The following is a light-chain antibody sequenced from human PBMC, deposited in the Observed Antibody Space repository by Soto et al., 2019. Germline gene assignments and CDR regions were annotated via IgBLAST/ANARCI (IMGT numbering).Light chain of an antibody. V-gene: IGKV1-39*01. J-gene: IGKJ2*03. CDR2: TAS. Sequence: DIQVTQSPSSLSASVGDRVTITCRASRSMRTYLNWYQQRPGKPPKLLIQTASTLQGGVTSRFSGSGSGTDFTLTISSLQPEDFATYYCHQTHSTFNSFGQGTKLEIK. CDR3: HQTHSTFNS. CDR1: RSMRTY.